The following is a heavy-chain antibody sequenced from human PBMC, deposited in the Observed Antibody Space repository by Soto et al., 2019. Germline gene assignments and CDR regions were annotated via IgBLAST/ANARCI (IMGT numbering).Heavy chain of an antibody. CDR2: MSHDENRK. D-gene: IGHD3-3*01. CDR1: GFTFDHYA. CDR3: AKDYDLMRARVKTSFDS. V-gene: IGHV3-30*18. Sequence: SLRLSCAASGFTFDHYAMHWVRLSPGKVQEWVAFMSHDENRKLYSDSVKGRFTISRDNSKSTLYLQMSRLRAEDTAVYYCAKDYDLMRARVKTSFDSWCPGTLGTGS. J-gene: IGHJ4*02.